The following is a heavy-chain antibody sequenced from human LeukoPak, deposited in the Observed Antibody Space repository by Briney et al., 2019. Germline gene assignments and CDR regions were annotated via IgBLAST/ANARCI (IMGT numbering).Heavy chain of an antibody. CDR1: GFTFSSYS. V-gene: IGHV3-48*04. J-gene: IGHJ4*02. CDR2: ISSSSSTI. Sequence: GGSLRLSCAASGFTFSSYSMNWVRQAPGKGLEWVSYISSSSSTIYYADSVKGRFTISRDNAKNTLFLQMSSLRAEDTAVYFCAREILAPGKTHDYWGQGTLVTVSS. CDR3: AREILAPGKTHDY.